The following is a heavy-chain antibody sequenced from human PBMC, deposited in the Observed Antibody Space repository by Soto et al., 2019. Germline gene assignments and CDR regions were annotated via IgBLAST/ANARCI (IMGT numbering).Heavy chain of an antibody. J-gene: IGHJ3*02. Sequence: GGSLRLSCAASGFTFSSYAMSWVRQAPGKGLEWVSAISGSGGSTYYADSVKGRFTISRDNSKNTLYLQMNSLRAEDTAVYYCAKLVMITFGGVIVIPGSNRDDAFDIWGQGAMVTVSS. CDR3: AKLVMITFGGVIVIPGSNRDDAFDI. V-gene: IGHV3-23*01. CDR1: GFTFSSYA. D-gene: IGHD3-16*02. CDR2: ISGSGGST.